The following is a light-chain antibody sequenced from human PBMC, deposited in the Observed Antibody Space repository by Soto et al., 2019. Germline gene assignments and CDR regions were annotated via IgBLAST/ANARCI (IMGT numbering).Light chain of an antibody. CDR3: QQVHSFPLT. J-gene: IGKJ4*01. V-gene: IGKV1-9*01. CDR2: VAS. Sequence: DIQLTQSPSFLSASVGDRVTITCRASQDINGYLAWYQQKPGKAPKLLISVASTLQTGVPSRFSGSGSGTEFTRTISSLQPEDFATYYCQQVHSFPLTFGGGAKVEIK. CDR1: QDINGY.